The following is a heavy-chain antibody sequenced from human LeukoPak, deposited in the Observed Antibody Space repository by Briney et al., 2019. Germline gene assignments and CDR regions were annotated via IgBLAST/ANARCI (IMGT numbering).Heavy chain of an antibody. Sequence: SETLSLTCTVSGGSISSYYWSWIRQPAGKGLEWIGRIYTSGSTNYNPSLKSRVTMSVDTSKNQFSLKLSSVTAADMAVYYCARDPAGYSSGWSSDYWGQGTLVTVSS. CDR1: GGSISSYY. CDR3: ARDPAGYSSGWSSDY. V-gene: IGHV4-4*07. CDR2: IYTSGST. J-gene: IGHJ4*02. D-gene: IGHD6-19*01.